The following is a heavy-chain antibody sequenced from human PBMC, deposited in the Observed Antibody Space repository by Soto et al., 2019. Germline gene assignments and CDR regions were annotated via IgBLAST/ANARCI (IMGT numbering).Heavy chain of an antibody. CDR1: GYTFTSYA. V-gene: IGHV1-3*01. CDR2: INAGNGNT. Sequence: ASVKVSCKASGYTFTSYAMHWVRQAPGQRLEWMGWINAGNGNTKYSQKFQGRVTITRDTSASTAYMELSSLRSEDTAVYYCARVEASLVTGDLWEGGAFDIWGQGTMVTVSS. J-gene: IGHJ3*02. D-gene: IGHD7-27*01. CDR3: ARVEASLVTGDLWEGGAFDI.